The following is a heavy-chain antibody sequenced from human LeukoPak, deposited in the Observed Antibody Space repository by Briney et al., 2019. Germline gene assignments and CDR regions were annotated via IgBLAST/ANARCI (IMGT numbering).Heavy chain of an antibody. CDR2: IYYSGST. J-gene: IGHJ4*02. Sequence: PSETLSLTCTVSGGSISSYYWSWIRQPPGKGLEWIGYIYYSGSTNYNPSLKSRGAISVDTSKNQFSLKLSSVTAADTAVYYCARRLTSHYYGSGSYYDLPYYFDYWGQGTLVTVSS. CDR1: GGSISSYY. D-gene: IGHD3-10*01. CDR3: ARRLTSHYYGSGSYYDLPYYFDY. V-gene: IGHV4-59*01.